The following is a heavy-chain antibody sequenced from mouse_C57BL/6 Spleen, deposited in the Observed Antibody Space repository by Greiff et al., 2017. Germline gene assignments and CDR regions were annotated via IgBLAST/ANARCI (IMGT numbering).Heavy chain of an antibody. J-gene: IGHJ3*01. D-gene: IGHD1-2*01. Sequence: EVQLQESGPGLVKPSQSLSLTCSVTGYSITSGYYWNWIRQFPGNKLEWMGYISYDGSNNYNPSLKNRISITRDTSKNQFFLKLNSVTTEDTATYYCARRHGLAWFAYWGQGTLVTVSA. V-gene: IGHV3-6*01. CDR2: ISYDGSN. CDR3: ARRHGLAWFAY. CDR1: GYSITSGYY.